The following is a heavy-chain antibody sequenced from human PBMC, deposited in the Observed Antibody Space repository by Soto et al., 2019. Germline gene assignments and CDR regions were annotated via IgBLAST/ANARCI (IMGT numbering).Heavy chain of an antibody. D-gene: IGHD3-3*01. Sequence: SETLSLTCTVSGGSISSSSYYWGWIRQPPGKGLEWIGSIYYSGSTYYNPSLKSRVTISVDTSKNQFSLKLSSVTAADTAVYYCARHSLLNYDCWSGYLGEGNWFDPWGQGTLVTVSS. CDR1: GGSISSSSYY. V-gene: IGHV4-39*01. J-gene: IGHJ5*02. CDR3: ARHSLLNYDCWSGYLGEGNWFDP. CDR2: IYYSGST.